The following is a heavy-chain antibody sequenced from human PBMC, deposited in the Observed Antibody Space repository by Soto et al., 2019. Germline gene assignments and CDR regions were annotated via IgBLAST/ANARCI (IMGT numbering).Heavy chain of an antibody. CDR2: ISYDGSNK. J-gene: IGHJ3*02. CDR1: GFTFSSYG. D-gene: IGHD3-3*01. Sequence: QVQLVESGGGVVQPGRSLRLSCAASGFTFSSYGMHWVRQAPGKGLEWVAVISYDGSNKYYADSVKGRFTISRDNSKNTLYLQMNSLRAEDTAVYYCANPMAHSYDFFDGGAFDIWGQGTMVTVSS. CDR3: ANPMAHSYDFFDGGAFDI. V-gene: IGHV3-30*18.